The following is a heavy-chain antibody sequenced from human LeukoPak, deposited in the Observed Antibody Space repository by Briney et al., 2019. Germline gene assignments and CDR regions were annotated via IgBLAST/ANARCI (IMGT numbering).Heavy chain of an antibody. CDR2: IHKAGTES. D-gene: IGHD1-26*01. CDR3: ARVGTWELQRVFDY. Sequence: GGSLRLSCAASGFTFTDYWMTWVRQVPGKGLEWVANIHKAGTESYYVDSVKGRFAISRDNAKNSLYLQLSSLRVDDTAVYYCARVGTWELQRVFDYWGQGSLVTVSS. J-gene: IGHJ4*02. V-gene: IGHV3-7*01. CDR1: GFTFTDYW.